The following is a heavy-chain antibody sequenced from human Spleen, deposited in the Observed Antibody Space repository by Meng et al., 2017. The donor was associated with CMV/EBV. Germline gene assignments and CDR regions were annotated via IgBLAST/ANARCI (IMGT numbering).Heavy chain of an antibody. V-gene: IGHV3-30*02. CDR2: IRYDGSNK. CDR3: ARDSCSSTSCHISYYYYYGMDV. J-gene: IGHJ6*02. D-gene: IGHD2-2*02. CDR1: GFTFSSYG. Sequence: GGSLRLSCAASGFTFSSYGMNWVRQAPGKGLEWVAFIRYDGSNKYYADSVKGRFTISRDNAKNSLYLQMNSLGAEDTAVYYCARDSCSSTSCHISYYYYYGMDVWGQGTTVTVSS.